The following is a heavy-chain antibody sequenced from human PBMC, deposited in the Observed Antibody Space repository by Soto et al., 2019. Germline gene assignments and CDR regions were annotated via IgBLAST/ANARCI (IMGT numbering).Heavy chain of an antibody. CDR3: AVANSSGWSRYFAY. CDR1: GGTFSSYA. Sequence: GASVKVSCKASGGTFSSYAISWVRQAPGQGLEWMGGIIPIFGTANYAQKFQGRVTITADKSTSTAYMELSSLRSEDTAVYYCAVANSSGWSRYFAYWGQGTLVTVSS. V-gene: IGHV1-69*06. CDR2: IIPIFGTA. D-gene: IGHD6-19*01. J-gene: IGHJ4*02.